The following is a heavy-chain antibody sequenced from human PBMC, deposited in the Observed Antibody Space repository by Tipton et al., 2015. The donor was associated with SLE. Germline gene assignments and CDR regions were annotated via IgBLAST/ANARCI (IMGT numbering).Heavy chain of an antibody. J-gene: IGHJ6*03. Sequence: SLRLSCAASGFTFSSYSMNWVLPAPVKGLEWVSAISSSSSYIYYPLSVKGRFTISRDNAKNSLYLQMNSLRAEDTAVYYCARDCPAATCYYYYMDVWGKGTTVTVSS. V-gene: IGHV3-21*03. D-gene: IGHD2-2*01. CDR2: ISSSSSYI. CDR1: GFTFSSYS. CDR3: ARDCPAATCYYYYMDV.